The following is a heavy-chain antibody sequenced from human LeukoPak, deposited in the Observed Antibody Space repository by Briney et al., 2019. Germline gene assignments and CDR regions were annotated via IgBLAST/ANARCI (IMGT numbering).Heavy chain of an antibody. CDR1: GFTFSSYA. V-gene: IGHV3-23*01. Sequence: GGSLRLSCAASGFTFSSYAMSWVRQAPGKGLEWVSAISGSGGSTYYADSGKGRFTISTDNSKTPLYLQMNSLRAEDTAVYYCAKDILLVRWAVLFDYWGQGTLVTVSS. D-gene: IGHD6-13*01. CDR3: AKDILLVRWAVLFDY. CDR2: ISGSGGST. J-gene: IGHJ4*02.